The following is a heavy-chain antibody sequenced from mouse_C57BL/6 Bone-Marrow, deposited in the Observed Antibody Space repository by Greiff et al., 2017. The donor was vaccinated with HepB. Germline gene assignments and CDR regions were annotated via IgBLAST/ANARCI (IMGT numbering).Heavy chain of an antibody. D-gene: IGHD2-4*01. Sequence: EVKLMESGGGLVQPKGSLKLSCAASGFSFNTYAMNWVRQAPGKGLEWVARIRSKSNNYATYYADSVKDRFTISRDDSESMLYLQMNNLKTEDTAMYYCVRQGGGYDYDGFAYWGQGTLVTVSA. CDR3: VRQGGGYDYDGFAY. V-gene: IGHV10-1*01. CDR1: GFSFNTYA. J-gene: IGHJ3*01. CDR2: IRSKSNNYAT.